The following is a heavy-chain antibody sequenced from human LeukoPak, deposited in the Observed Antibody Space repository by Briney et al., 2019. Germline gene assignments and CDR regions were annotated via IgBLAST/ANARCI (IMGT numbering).Heavy chain of an antibody. CDR2: INPNSGGT. CDR1: GYTFTGYY. V-gene: IGHV1-2*02. D-gene: IGHD3-3*01. J-gene: IGHJ6*03. Sequence: GASVEVSCKASGYTFTGYYMHWVRQAPGQGLECMGCINPNSGGTNYAQKFQGRVTMTRDTSISTAYIELSRLRSDDTAVYYCARGIRFLEWLSPMDVWGKGTTVTVS. CDR3: ARGIRFLEWLSPMDV.